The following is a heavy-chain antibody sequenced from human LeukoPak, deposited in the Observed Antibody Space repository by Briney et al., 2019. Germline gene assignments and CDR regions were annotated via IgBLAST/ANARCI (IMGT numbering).Heavy chain of an antibody. CDR2: ISAYNGNT. CDR3: ARGILAYYDSSGHPFDY. V-gene: IGHV1-18*01. D-gene: IGHD3-22*01. J-gene: IGHJ4*02. Sequence: ASVKVSCKASGYTFTSYGIIWVRQAPGQGLEWMGWISAYNGNTNYAQKLQGRVTMTTDTSTSTAYMELRSLRSDDTAVYYCARGILAYYDSSGHPFDYWGQGTLVTVSS. CDR1: GYTFTSYG.